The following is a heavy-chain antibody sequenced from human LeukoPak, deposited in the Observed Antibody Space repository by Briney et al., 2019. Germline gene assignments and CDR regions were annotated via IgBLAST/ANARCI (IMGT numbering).Heavy chain of an antibody. CDR2: IYPGDSDT. Sequence: GESLKISCKGSGYRFTSSWIGWVRQMPGKGLEWMGIIYPGDSDTIYSPSFQGQVTISADKSIRTAYLQWGGLKASDTALYYCARVEGSFGSHHFYMDVWGKGTTVTVSS. J-gene: IGHJ6*03. D-gene: IGHD3-10*01. V-gene: IGHV5-51*01. CDR3: ARVEGSFGSHHFYMDV. CDR1: GYRFTSSW.